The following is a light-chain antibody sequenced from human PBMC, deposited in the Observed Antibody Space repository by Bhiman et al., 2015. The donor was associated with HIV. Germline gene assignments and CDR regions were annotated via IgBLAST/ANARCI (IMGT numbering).Light chain of an antibody. CDR1: SSNIGSKY. CDR3: SSYGGTTYWGM. CDR2: RNN. Sequence: QSVLTQPPSVSGAPGQRVTISCSGSSSNIGSKYVYWYQQIPGTAPKLLIYRNNLRPSGVPDRFSGSKSGTSASLAISGLRSEDEADYYCSSYGGTTYWGMFGGGTKLTVL. V-gene: IGLV1-47*01. J-gene: IGLJ3*02.